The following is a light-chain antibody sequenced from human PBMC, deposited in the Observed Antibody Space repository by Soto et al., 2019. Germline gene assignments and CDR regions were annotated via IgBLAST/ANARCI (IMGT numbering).Light chain of an antibody. CDR3: SSYTSYTTLWV. J-gene: IGLJ3*02. CDR1: SSDVGGYNY. Sequence: QSVLTQPPSASGSPGQSITISCTGTSSDVGGYNYVSWYQQHPGKAPKLMIYEVIKRPSGVPDRFSGSKSGNTASLTVSGLQAEDEADYYCSSYTSYTTLWVFGGGTKLTVL. V-gene: IGLV2-8*01. CDR2: EVI.